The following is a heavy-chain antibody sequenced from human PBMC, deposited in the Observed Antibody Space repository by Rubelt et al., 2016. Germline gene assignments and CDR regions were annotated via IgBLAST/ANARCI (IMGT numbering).Heavy chain of an antibody. D-gene: IGHD1-1*01. V-gene: IGHV3-48*03. Sequence: GGSLRLSCAASGFTFSGYEMNWVRQAPGKGLEWVSYISDSGTTIYYADSVKGRFTISRDNAKNSLYLQMDSLRAEDTAVYYCASITTAWWGQGTLVTVSS. J-gene: IGHJ4*02. CDR3: ASITTAW. CDR1: GFTFSGYE. CDR2: ISDSGTTI.